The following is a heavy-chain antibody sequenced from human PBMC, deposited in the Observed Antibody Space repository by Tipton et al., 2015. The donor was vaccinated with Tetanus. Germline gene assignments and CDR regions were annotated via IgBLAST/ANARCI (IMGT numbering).Heavy chain of an antibody. CDR3: ARGSRYYFDS. CDR1: GDSVSSSRYY. CDR2: ILYTGST. V-gene: IGHV4-31*03. Sequence: TLSLTCTVSGDSVSSSRYYWGWVRQPPGKGLEWIGYILYTGSTYTTPSLKSRVTISVDTSKNLFSLNLTSVTAADTAVYYCARGSRYYFDSWGQGTLATVSS. J-gene: IGHJ4*02.